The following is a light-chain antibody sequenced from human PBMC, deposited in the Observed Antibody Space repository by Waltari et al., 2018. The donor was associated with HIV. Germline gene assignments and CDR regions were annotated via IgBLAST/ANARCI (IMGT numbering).Light chain of an antibody. CDR1: QDIETW. CDR2: AAS. CDR3: QQYQTYPRT. Sequence: DIQMTQSPASVSASVGDTVIITCRASQDIETWLAWYQLKPGKAPKALIFAASTLQRDVPSKFSGGGSGTEFNLTIATLQPEDCATYYCQQYQTYPRTFGQGTRLEIK. V-gene: IGKV1-16*02. J-gene: IGKJ5*01.